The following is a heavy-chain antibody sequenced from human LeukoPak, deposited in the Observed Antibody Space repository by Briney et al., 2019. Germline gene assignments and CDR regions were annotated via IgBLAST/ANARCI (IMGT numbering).Heavy chain of an antibody. CDR3: ARLGLSSSPDYYFDY. Sequence: SETLSLTCTVSGGSISSSSYYWSWIRQPPGKGLEWIGYIYYSGSTNYNPSLKSRVTISVDTSKNQFSLKLSSVTAADTAVYYCARLGLSSSPDYYFDYWGQGTLVTVSS. D-gene: IGHD6-6*01. J-gene: IGHJ4*02. CDR2: IYYSGST. CDR1: GGSISSSSYY. V-gene: IGHV4-61*01.